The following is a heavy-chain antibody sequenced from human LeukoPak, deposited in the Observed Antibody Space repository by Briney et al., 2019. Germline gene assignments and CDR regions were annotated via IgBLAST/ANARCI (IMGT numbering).Heavy chain of an antibody. V-gene: IGHV4-59*01. J-gene: IGHJ6*02. D-gene: IGHD2-15*01. CDR2: IYYSGST. CDR1: GGSISSYY. Sequence: SETLSLTCTVSGGSISSYYWSWVRQPPGKGLEWIGYIYYSGSTIYNASLKSRVTISVDTSKNQFSLKLSSVTAADTAVYYCASGLGYCSGGRCYDYYYYGMDVWRQATTVTVSS. CDR3: ASGLGYCSGGRCYDYYYYGMDV.